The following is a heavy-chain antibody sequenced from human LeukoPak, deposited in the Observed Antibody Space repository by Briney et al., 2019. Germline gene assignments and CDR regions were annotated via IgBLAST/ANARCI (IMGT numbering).Heavy chain of an antibody. CDR3: ASGFRGGVGY. CDR2: ISAYNGNT. J-gene: IGHJ4*02. CDR1: GYTFTGYY. V-gene: IGHV1-18*04. D-gene: IGHD3-16*01. Sequence: ASVKVSCKASGYTFTGYYMHWVRQAPGQGLEWMGWISAYNGNTNYAQKLQGRVTMTTGTSTSTAYMELRSLRSDDTAVYYCASGFRGGVGYWGQGTLVTVSS.